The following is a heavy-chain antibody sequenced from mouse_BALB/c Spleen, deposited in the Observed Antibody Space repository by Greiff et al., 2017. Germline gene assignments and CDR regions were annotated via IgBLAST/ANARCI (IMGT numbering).Heavy chain of an antibody. D-gene: IGHD2-1*01. CDR1: GFSLTSYG. CDR2: IWSGGST. CDR3: VRRGGIDLYYGNYGYAMDY. J-gene: IGHJ4*01. Sequence: VQLQQSGPGLVQPSQSLSITCTVSGFSLTSYGVHWVRQSPGKGLEWLGVIWSGGSTDYNAAFISRLSISKDNSKSQVFFKMNSLQADDTAIYYCVRRGGIDLYYGNYGYAMDYWGQGTSVTVSS. V-gene: IGHV2-2-2*01.